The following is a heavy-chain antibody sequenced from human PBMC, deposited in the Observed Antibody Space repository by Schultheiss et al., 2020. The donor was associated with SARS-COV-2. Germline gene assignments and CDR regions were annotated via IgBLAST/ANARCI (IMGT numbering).Heavy chain of an antibody. J-gene: IGHJ3*02. V-gene: IGHV4-39*01. Sequence: GSLRLSCTVSGGSITSSPYYWGWIRQPPGKGLEWIGSIYYSGSTYYNPSLKSRVTISVDTSKNQFSLKLSSVTAADTAVYYCARQDYYPDHDAFDIWGQGTMVTVSS. CDR1: GGSITSSPYY. CDR2: IYYSGST. D-gene: IGHD1-26*01. CDR3: ARQDYYPDHDAFDI.